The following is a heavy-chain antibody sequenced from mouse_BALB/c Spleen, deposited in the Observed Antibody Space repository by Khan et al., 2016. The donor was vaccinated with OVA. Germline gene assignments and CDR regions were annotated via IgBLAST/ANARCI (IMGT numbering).Heavy chain of an antibody. J-gene: IGHJ3*01. CDR2: ISCYNGAT. CDR3: ASHPKLGPSWFAY. V-gene: IGHV1S34*01. D-gene: IGHD4-1*01. CDR1: GYSFTGYY. Sequence: LVKTGASVKISCKASGYSFTGYYMHWVKQSHGKSLEWIGYISCYNGATSYNQKFKGKATFTVDTSSSTAYMQFNSLTSEDSAVYYCASHPKLGPSWFAYWGQGTLVTVSA.